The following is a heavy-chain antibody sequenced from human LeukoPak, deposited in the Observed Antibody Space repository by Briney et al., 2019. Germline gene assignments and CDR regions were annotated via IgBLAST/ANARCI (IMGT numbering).Heavy chain of an antibody. J-gene: IGHJ4*02. CDR2: IEPEDGET. CDR1: GYTFTKYS. D-gene: IGHD5-18*01. Sequence: ASVKVSCKASGYTFTKYSMHWVRQAPGQGLEWMGGIEPEDGETSYAQKFQGRVTMTKDTSTSTAYMELSSLRSEDTAVYYCATRGYSYSWGPSYFDYWGQGTLVTVSS. V-gene: IGHV1-24*01. CDR3: ATRGYSYSWGPSYFDY.